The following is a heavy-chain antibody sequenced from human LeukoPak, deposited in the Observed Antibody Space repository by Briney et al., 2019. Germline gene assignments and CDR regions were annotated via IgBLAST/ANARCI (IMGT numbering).Heavy chain of an antibody. CDR2: INHSGRI. CDR1: GGSFSGYY. J-gene: IGHJ3*02. Sequence: SETLSLTCAVYGGSFSGYYWSWIRQPPGKGLECIGEINHSGRIQYNPSLKSRVTISVDTSKNQFSLNLSSVTAADTAVYYCARVPGIVITHYAFDIWGQGTMVTVSS. CDR3: ARVPGIVITHYAFDI. V-gene: IGHV4-34*01. D-gene: IGHD3-16*01.